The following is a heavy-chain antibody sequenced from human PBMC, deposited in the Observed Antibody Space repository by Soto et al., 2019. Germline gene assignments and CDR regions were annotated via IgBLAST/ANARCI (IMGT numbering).Heavy chain of an antibody. CDR2: IKQDGSEK. V-gene: IGHV3-7*05. D-gene: IGHD3-10*01. CDR1: GFTFGSYW. Sequence: EVQLVESGGGLVQPGGSLRLSCAASGFTFGSYWMSWVRQAPGKGLEWVANIKQDGSEKYYVDSVKGRFTISRDNAKNSLYLQMNSLRAEDTAVYYCRSGRGNMDVWGQGTTVTVSS. J-gene: IGHJ6*02. CDR3: RSGRGNMDV.